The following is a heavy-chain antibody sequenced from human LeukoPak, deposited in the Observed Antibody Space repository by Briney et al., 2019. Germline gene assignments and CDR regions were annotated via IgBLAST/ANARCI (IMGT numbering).Heavy chain of an antibody. V-gene: IGHV1-18*01. Sequence: ASVKVSCKASGYTFINYDISWVRQAPGQGLEWVGWISGYNGNTNYAQKFQGRVAMSTDTSTSTAYMELRSLRSDDTAVYYCARYSSSWHFDYWGQGTLVPVSS. CDR1: GYTFINYD. J-gene: IGHJ4*02. CDR3: ARYSSSWHFDY. CDR2: ISGYNGNT. D-gene: IGHD2-2*01.